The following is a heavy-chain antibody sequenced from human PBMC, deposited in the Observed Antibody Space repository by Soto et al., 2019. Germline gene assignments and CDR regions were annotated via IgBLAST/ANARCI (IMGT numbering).Heavy chain of an antibody. CDR2: IWYDGSNK. Sequence: GGSLRLSCAASGFTFSSYGMHWVRQAPGKGLEWVAVIWYDGSNKYYADSVKGRFTISRDNSKNTLYLQMNSLRAEDTAVYYCARDELYCSSTSCYQAVDYWGQGTLVTVSS. V-gene: IGHV3-33*01. CDR1: GFTFSSYG. CDR3: ARDELYCSSTSCYQAVDY. D-gene: IGHD2-2*01. J-gene: IGHJ4*02.